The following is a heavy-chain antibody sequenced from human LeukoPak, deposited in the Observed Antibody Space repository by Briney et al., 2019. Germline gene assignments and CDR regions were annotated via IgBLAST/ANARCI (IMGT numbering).Heavy chain of an antibody. Sequence: ASVRVSCKVSGYTLTELSMHWVRQAPGKGLEWMGGFDPGDGETIYAQKFQGRVTMTEDTSTDTAYMELSSLRSEDTAVYYCATKYYYGSGSRNFDYWGQGTLVTVSS. CDR1: GYTLTELS. D-gene: IGHD3-10*01. CDR2: FDPGDGET. CDR3: ATKYYYGSGSRNFDY. V-gene: IGHV1-24*01. J-gene: IGHJ4*02.